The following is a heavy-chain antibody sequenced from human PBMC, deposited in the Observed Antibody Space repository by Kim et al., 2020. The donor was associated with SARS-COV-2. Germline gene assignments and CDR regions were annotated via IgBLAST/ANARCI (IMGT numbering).Heavy chain of an antibody. Sequence: GGSLRLSCTTSGLNFGDYAMSCFRQAPGKGLEWVAFIRSKRYGETTEYAASVKGRFTISRDDSKRIAYLQMNGLKTEDTAVYYCTSGPYYYDSAAYYHDYWGQGTLVTVSS. CDR1: GLNFGDYA. CDR3: TSGPYYYDSAAYYHDY. J-gene: IGHJ4*02. CDR2: IRSKRYGETT. V-gene: IGHV3-49*03. D-gene: IGHD3-22*01.